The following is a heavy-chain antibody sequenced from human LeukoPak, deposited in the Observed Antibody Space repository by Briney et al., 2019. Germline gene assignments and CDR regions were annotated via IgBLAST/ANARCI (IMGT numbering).Heavy chain of an antibody. Sequence: GGSLRLSCVASGFTFGNHAMTWVRQAPGKGLEWVSAISANGVDTFYAPSVKGRFTISRDNSKNTLYLQINSLRAEDTAIYYCAKDVWWSVSWGQGTLVTVSS. J-gene: IGHJ5*02. CDR3: AKDVWWSVS. CDR2: ISANGVDT. D-gene: IGHD2-8*02. CDR1: GFTFGNHA. V-gene: IGHV3-23*01.